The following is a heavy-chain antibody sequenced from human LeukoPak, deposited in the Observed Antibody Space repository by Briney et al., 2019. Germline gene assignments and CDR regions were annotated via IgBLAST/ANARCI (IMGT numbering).Heavy chain of an antibody. Sequence: GASVTVSCKASGYTFYTYGLSWVRQAPGQGLEWMGWISPYSGHANYAQKLQGRVTMTTDTSTSTAYMELRSLRSDDTAMYYCARDPGVYSSGSYAPGWFDPWGQGSLVTVSS. CDR3: ARDPGVYSSGSYAPGWFDP. J-gene: IGHJ5*02. CDR1: GYTFYTYG. CDR2: ISPYSGHA. V-gene: IGHV1-18*04. D-gene: IGHD6-19*01.